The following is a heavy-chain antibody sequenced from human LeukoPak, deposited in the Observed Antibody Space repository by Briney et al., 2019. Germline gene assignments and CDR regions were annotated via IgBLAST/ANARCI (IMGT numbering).Heavy chain of an antibody. V-gene: IGHV4-30-4*01. CDR3: ARGFGYDFADY. D-gene: IGHD2-2*01. J-gene: IGHJ4*02. CDR2: ITLYSDTT. Sequence: SETLSLTCSVSGGSISRGDHYWTWIRQPPGGGLEWMGFITLYSDTTSYNPSLKSRLMISIDTSKNQFSLTLTSVTAADTAVYFCARGFGYDFADYWGQGTLVTVSS. CDR1: GGSISRGDHY.